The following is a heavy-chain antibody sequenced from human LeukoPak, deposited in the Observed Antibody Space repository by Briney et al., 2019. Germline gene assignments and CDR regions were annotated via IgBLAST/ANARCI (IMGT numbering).Heavy chain of an antibody. D-gene: IGHD5-18*01. CDR3: ARGYSYPDL. V-gene: IGHV4-59*01. J-gene: IGHJ5*02. Sequence: SETLSLTCTVSGGFISSYYWSWIRQPPGKGLEWIGYIYDSGSTNYNPSLKSRVTISVDTSKNQFSLKLNSVTAADTAVYYCARGYSYPDLWGQGTLVTVSS. CDR1: GGFISSYY. CDR2: IYDSGST.